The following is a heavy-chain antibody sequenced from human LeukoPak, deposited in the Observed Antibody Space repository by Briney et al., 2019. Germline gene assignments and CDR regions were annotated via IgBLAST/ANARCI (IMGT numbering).Heavy chain of an antibody. D-gene: IGHD2-2*01. Sequence: GASVKVSCKASGYTFTSYYMHWVRQAPGQGLEWMGWINPNSGGTNYAQKFQGRVTMTRDTSISTAYMELSRLRSDDTAVYYCAREYCSSTSCYGAVDYWGQGTLVTVSS. CDR2: INPNSGGT. J-gene: IGHJ4*02. V-gene: IGHV1-2*02. CDR1: GYTFTSYY. CDR3: AREYCSSTSCYGAVDY.